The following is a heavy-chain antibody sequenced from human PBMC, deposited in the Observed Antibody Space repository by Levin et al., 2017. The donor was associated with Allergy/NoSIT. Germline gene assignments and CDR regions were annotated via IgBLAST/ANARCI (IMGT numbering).Heavy chain of an antibody. D-gene: IGHD1-26*01. CDR2: IWNHGNKQ. V-gene: IGHV3-33*01. CDR1: GFTFSYYG. CDR3: ARDEETSDHISWLDP. J-gene: IGHJ5*02. Sequence: SCVASGFTFSYYGMHWVRQAPGKGLEWVAVIWNHGNKQKYADSVRGRFTISRDNSKNTVYLQMDSLRADDTAVYYCARDEETSDHISWLDPWGQGTLVTVSS.